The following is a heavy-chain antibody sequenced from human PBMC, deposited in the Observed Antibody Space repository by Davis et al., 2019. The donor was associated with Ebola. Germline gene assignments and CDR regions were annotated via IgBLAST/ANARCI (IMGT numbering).Heavy chain of an antibody. D-gene: IGHD3-22*01. Sequence: SETLSLTCTVSGGSISSGDYSWTWIRQSPGKGLEWIGCLFHSGSTFYTPSLKSRVTISVDRSKNQFSLKLTSVTAADTAVYYCAKISSYYDSGAFYSYAFDIWGQGTMVTVSS. CDR1: GGSISSGDYS. CDR3: AKISSYYDSGAFYSYAFDI. J-gene: IGHJ3*02. CDR2: LFHSGST. V-gene: IGHV4-30-2*06.